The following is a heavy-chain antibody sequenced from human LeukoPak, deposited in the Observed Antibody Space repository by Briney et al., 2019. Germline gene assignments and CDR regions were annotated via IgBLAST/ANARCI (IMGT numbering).Heavy chain of an antibody. J-gene: IGHJ4*02. D-gene: IGHD5-18*01. CDR2: IYYSGST. Sequence: SETLSLXCTVSGGSISSSSYYWGWIRQPPGKGLEWIGSIYYSGSTYYNPSLKSRVTISVDTSKNQFSLKLSSVTAADTAVYYCARDTAILYYFDYWGQGTLVTVSS. CDR3: ARDTAILYYFDY. V-gene: IGHV4-39*02. CDR1: GGSISSSSYY.